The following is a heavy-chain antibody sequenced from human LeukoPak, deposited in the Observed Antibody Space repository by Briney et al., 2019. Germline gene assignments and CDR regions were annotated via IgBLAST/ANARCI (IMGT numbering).Heavy chain of an antibody. CDR2: IIPIFGTA. Sequence: GASVKVSCKASGGTFSSYAISWVRQAPGQGLEWMGGIIPIFGTANYAQKFQGRVTITADESTSTAYMELSSLRSEDTAVYYCARDLRYYGSGSYHNSYYYWGQGTLVTVSS. V-gene: IGHV1-69*13. CDR1: GGTFSSYA. D-gene: IGHD3-10*01. CDR3: ARDLRYYGSGSYHNSYYY. J-gene: IGHJ4*02.